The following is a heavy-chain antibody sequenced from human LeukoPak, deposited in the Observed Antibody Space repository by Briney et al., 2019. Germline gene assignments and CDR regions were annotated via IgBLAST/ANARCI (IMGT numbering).Heavy chain of an antibody. Sequence: SETLSLTCAVYGGSFSGYYWSWIRQPPGKGLEWIGEINHSGSTNYNPSLKSRVTISVDTSKNQFSLKLSSVTAADTAVYYCARDRGSQRGYYYYYMDVWGKGTTVTVSS. CDR3: ARDRGSQRGYYYYYMDV. V-gene: IGHV4-34*01. CDR1: GGSFSGYY. CDR2: INHSGST. D-gene: IGHD1-26*01. J-gene: IGHJ6*03.